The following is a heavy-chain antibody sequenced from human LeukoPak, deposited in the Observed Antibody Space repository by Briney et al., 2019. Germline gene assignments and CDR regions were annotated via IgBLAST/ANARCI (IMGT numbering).Heavy chain of an antibody. J-gene: IGHJ3*02. CDR3: ARGSGYSSSSSLGAFDI. Sequence: ASAKVSCKASGYTFTSYGISWVRQAPGQGLEWMGWISAYNGNTNYAQKLQGRVTMTTDTSTSTAYMELRSLRSDDTAVYYCARGSGYSSSSSLGAFDIWGQGTMVTVSS. CDR2: ISAYNGNT. V-gene: IGHV1-18*01. D-gene: IGHD6-6*01. CDR1: GYTFTSYG.